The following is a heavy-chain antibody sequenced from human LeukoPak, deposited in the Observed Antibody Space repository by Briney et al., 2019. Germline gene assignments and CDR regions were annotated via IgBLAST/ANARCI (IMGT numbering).Heavy chain of an antibody. CDR3: AREGTLVHYGMDV. J-gene: IGHJ6*02. D-gene: IGHD1-14*01. Sequence: GASVKVSCKASGYTFTGYYMHWVRQAPGQGLEWMGRINPNSGGTNYAQKFQGRVTMTRDTSISTAYMELSRLRSDDTAVYYCAREGTLVHYGMDVWGQGTTVTVSS. V-gene: IGHV1-2*06. CDR1: GYTFTGYY. CDR2: INPNSGGT.